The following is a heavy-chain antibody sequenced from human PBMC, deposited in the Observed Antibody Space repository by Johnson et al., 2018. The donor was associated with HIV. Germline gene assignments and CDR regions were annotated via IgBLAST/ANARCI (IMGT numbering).Heavy chain of an antibody. CDR1: GFRFEDHG. CDR3: VRGVNLEYCDVDCYSGGPKDAFDI. D-gene: IGHD2-21*02. CDR2: VNWNGGRE. J-gene: IGHJ3*02. Sequence: EVQLVESGGGVVRRGGSLRLSCAASGFRFEDHGMNWVRQAPGKGLEWVADVNWNGGREGYVDSVKGRFPISRDNAQDSLYMEMNNLRDEDTALYYWVRGVNLEYCDVDCYSGGPKDAFDIWGQGTMVTVSS. V-gene: IGHV3-20*04.